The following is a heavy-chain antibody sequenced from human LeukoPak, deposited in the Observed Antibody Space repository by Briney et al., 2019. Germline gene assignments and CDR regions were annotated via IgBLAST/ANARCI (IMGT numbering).Heavy chain of an antibody. CDR1: GGSISSGGYY. J-gene: IGHJ5*02. V-gene: IGHV4-31*03. Sequence: SQTLSLTCTVSGGSISSGGYYWSWIRQHPGKGLEWIGYIYYSGSTYYNPSLKSRVTISVDTSKNQFSLKLSSVTAADTAVYYCARSGIGDSEWFDPWGQGTLVTVSS. CDR2: IYYSGST. CDR3: ARSGIGDSEWFDP. D-gene: IGHD6-25*01.